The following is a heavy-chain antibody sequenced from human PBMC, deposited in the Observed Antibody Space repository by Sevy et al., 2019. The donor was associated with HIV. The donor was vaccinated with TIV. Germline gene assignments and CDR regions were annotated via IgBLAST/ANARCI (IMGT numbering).Heavy chain of an antibody. Sequence: SETLSLTCAVRGGSIGGYYWSWIRQAPGKGPEWIGEISHSGATNYSPSLASRVTISVDKSNNQLSLRLTSLTAADSGKYFCARGREVATLLGFFDTWGPGTLVTVSS. V-gene: IGHV4-34*01. J-gene: IGHJ4*02. D-gene: IGHD3-16*01. CDR2: ISHSGAT. CDR3: ARGREVATLLGFFDT. CDR1: GGSIGGYY.